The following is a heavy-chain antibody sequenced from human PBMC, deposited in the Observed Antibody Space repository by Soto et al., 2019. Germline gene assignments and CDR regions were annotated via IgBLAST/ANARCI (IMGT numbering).Heavy chain of an antibody. V-gene: IGHV1-18*01. D-gene: IGHD3-22*01. CDR2: VSPYDGYT. CDR1: GYTFSSYG. Sequence: ASVMVSCKASGYTFSSYGINWVRQAPGQGLEWLGWVSPYDGYTNYAQILQGRVSMTTDTSTKTAYMEVRSLRSDDTAVYYCARGGYYDSSGSRNYFYYGMNVWGQGTTVTVSS. J-gene: IGHJ6*02. CDR3: ARGGYYDSSGSRNYFYYGMNV.